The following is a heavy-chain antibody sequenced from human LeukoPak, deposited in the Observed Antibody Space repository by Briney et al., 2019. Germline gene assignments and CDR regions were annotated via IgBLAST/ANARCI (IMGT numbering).Heavy chain of an antibody. CDR1: GGSISSGDYY. CDR3: ARDPKYYYYMDV. J-gene: IGHJ6*03. Sequence: PSETLSLTCTVSGGSISSGDYYWSWIRQPPGKGLEWIGYIYYSGSTYYNPSLKSRVTISVDTSKNQFSLKLSSVTAADTAVYYCARDPKYYYYMDVWGKGTTVTVSS. V-gene: IGHV4-30-4*08. CDR2: IYYSGST.